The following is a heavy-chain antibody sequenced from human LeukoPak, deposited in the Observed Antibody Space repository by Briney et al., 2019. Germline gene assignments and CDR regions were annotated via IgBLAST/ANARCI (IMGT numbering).Heavy chain of an antibody. CDR1: GYSISSGYY. CDR3: ERERSSSSDY. Sequence: SETLSLTCAVSGYSISSGYYWGWLRQPPGKGLEWSGSIYHSGSTYYNPSLKSRVTISVDTSKNQFSLKLSSVTATDAAIYYCERERSSSSDYWGQGTLVTVSS. D-gene: IGHD6-6*01. V-gene: IGHV4-38-2*02. CDR2: IYHSGST. J-gene: IGHJ4*02.